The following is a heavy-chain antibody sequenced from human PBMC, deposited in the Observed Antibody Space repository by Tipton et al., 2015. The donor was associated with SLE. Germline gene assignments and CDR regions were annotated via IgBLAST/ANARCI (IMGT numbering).Heavy chain of an antibody. V-gene: IGHV4-34*01. CDR3: ASGKRPEY. Sequence: TLSLTCALSGGSISTYNWAWIRQPPGKGLEWIGEINQSGVTNSHPSLESRVTISADTSKKEFSLRLTSVSAADTGVYYCASGKRPEYWGQGTLVTVSP. J-gene: IGHJ4*02. CDR2: INQSGVT. CDR1: GGSISTYN.